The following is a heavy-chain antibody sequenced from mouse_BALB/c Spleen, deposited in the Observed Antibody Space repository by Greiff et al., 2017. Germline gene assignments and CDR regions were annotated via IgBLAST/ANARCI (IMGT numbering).Heavy chain of an antibody. Sequence: VQLQQSGAELVRPGVSVKISCKGSGYTFTDYAMHWVKQSHAKSLEWIGVISTYYGDASYNQKFKGKATMTVDKSSSTAYMELARLTSEDSAIYYCARWRVLRSLYAMDYWGQGTSVTVSS. D-gene: IGHD1-1*01. V-gene: IGHV1S137*01. CDR3: ARWRVLRSLYAMDY. CDR1: GYTFTDYA. J-gene: IGHJ4*01. CDR2: ISTYYGDA.